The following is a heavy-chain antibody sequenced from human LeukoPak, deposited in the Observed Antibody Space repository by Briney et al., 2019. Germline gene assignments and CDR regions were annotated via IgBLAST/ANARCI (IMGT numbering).Heavy chain of an antibody. CDR3: AREGVAPSYSSSWIR. Sequence: SETLSLTCAVSGGSISSSNWWSWVRQPPGKGLEWIGEIYHSGSTNYNPSLKSRVTISVDKSKNQFSLKLSSVTAADTAVYYCAREGVAPSYSSSWIRWGQGTLVTVSS. D-gene: IGHD6-13*01. J-gene: IGHJ4*02. CDR1: GGSISSSNW. CDR2: IYHSGST. V-gene: IGHV4-4*02.